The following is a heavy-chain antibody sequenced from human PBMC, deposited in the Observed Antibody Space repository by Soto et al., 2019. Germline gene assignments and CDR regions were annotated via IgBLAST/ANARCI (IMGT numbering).Heavy chain of an antibody. D-gene: IGHD2-21*02. Sequence: SETLSLTCTVSGGSIGLYYWSWIRQPAGKGLEWIGRIYMNGNTNYNPSFRSRATMSVDTSKNQLSLRLTSMTAADTAVYYCARDRGVVTAIDAFDIWGQGTMVTVSS. V-gene: IGHV4-4*07. J-gene: IGHJ3*02. CDR3: ARDRGVVTAIDAFDI. CDR2: IYMNGNT. CDR1: GGSIGLYY.